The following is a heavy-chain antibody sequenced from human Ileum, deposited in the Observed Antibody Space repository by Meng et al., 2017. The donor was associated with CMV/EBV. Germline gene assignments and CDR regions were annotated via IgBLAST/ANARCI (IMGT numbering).Heavy chain of an antibody. J-gene: IGHJ5*02. CDR1: GGSVRSGGYY. CDR3: ARGGGATTTRWFDP. Sequence: LRLSCTVSGGSVRSGGYYWSWIRQHPGKGLEWIASIYHNGNSYSNPSLKSRVTITVDTSRGQFSLRLTSVVAAGTAVYYCARGGGATTTRWFDPWGQGTPVTVSS. D-gene: IGHD1-26*01. V-gene: IGHV4-31*03. CDR2: IYHNGNS.